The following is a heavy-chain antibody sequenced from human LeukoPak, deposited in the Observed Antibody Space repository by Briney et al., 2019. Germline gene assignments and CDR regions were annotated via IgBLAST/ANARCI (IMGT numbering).Heavy chain of an antibody. J-gene: IGHJ3*02. CDR3: ARAFPYYYGSGSNDI. Sequence: GESLKISCAASGFTFSDYYMSWIRQAPGKGLEWVSYISSSGSTIYYADSVKGRFTISRDNAKNSLYLQMNSLRAEDTAVYYCARAFPYYYGSGSNDIWGQGTMVTVSS. CDR1: GFTFSDYY. V-gene: IGHV3-11*04. D-gene: IGHD3-10*01. CDR2: ISSSGSTI.